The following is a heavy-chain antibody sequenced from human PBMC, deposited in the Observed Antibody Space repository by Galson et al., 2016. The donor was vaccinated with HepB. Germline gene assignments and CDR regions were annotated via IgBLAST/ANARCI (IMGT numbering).Heavy chain of an antibody. Sequence: SVKVSCKASGGTFRGYAVGWVRQAPGQGLEWMGGIIPIFGKTNYAQKFLGRVSITADESTSTAYMQLGSLRSDDTAVYYCARGDTMVRDVTADDYYDGMEIWGQGTTV. CDR3: ARGDTMVRDVTADDYYDGMEI. CDR2: IIPIFGKT. J-gene: IGHJ6*02. CDR1: GGTFRGYA. D-gene: IGHD3-10*01. V-gene: IGHV1-69*13.